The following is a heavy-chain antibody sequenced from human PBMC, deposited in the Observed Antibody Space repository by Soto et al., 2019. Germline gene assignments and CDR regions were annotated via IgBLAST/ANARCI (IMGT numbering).Heavy chain of an antibody. D-gene: IGHD2-15*01. J-gene: IGHJ3*02. CDR1: GFTFSSYS. V-gene: IGHV3-21*01. CDR2: ISSSSSYI. CDR3: ARDLKGRVVVVAANHDAFDI. Sequence: GGSLRLSCAASGFTFSSYSMNWVRQAPGKGLEWVSSISSSSSYIYYADSVKGRFTISRDNAKNSLYLQMNSLRAEDTAVYYCARDLKGRVVVVAANHDAFDIWGQGTMVTVSS.